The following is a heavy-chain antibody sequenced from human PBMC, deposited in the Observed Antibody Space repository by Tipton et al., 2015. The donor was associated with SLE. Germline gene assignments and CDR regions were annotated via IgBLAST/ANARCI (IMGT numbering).Heavy chain of an antibody. CDR2: IYDSKST. V-gene: IGHV4-31*03. CDR3: ARHFPRQVNDLYFFDY. Sequence: TLSLTCTVSGGSITTVGYYWSWNRQHPGKGLEWIGYIYDSKSTYYNPSLKSRLTMSADTSKNQFSLRLTSVTAADTAVYYCARHFPRQVNDLYFFDYWGQGTLVTVSS. CDR1: GGSITTVGYY. J-gene: IGHJ4*02. D-gene: IGHD1-1*01.